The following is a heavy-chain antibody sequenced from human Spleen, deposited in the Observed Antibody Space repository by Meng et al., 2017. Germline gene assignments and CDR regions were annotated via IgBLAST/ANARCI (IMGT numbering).Heavy chain of an antibody. V-gene: IGHV1-69*06. D-gene: IGHD2-15*01. CDR1: GGTFGNYA. CDR2: IIPIYDTA. CDR3: ARPLLGGGYFFAMDV. J-gene: IGHJ6*02. Sequence: SVKVSCKASGGTFGNYAISWVRQAPEQGLEWMGGIIPIYDTANYAQKFQGRVTITADKSTNTAYMELTSLRSEDTAVYYCARPLLGGGYFFAMDVWGQGTTVTVAS.